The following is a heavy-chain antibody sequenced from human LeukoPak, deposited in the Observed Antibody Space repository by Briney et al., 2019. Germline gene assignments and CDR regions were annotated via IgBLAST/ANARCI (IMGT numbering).Heavy chain of an antibody. Sequence: PGRSLRLSCAATGFTFSNYAIHWGRQAPGKGLEWVAFISDDGSRQHYADSVKGRFTISRDNAKNSLFMQMSSLRVEDTAVYYCARLYDSNRDHSGYGYWGRGTLVTVSS. CDR1: GFTFSNYA. D-gene: IGHD5-12*01. J-gene: IGHJ4*02. CDR3: ARLYDSNRDHSGYGY. V-gene: IGHV3-30-3*01. CDR2: ISDDGSRQ.